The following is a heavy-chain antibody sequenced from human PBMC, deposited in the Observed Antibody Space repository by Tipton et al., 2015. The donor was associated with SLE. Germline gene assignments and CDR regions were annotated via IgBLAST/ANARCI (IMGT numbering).Heavy chain of an antibody. CDR2: IYHSGST. CDR1: GGSISRMHW. V-gene: IGHV4-4*02. D-gene: IGHD3-10*01. CDR3: ARDSGAIDY. J-gene: IGHJ4*02. Sequence: TLSLTCTVSGGSISRMHWWSWVRQPPGKGLEWIGEIYHSGSTHYNPSLKSRVTMSMDKSKNQFSLRLTSVTAADAATYYCARDSGAIDYWGQGTLVTVSS.